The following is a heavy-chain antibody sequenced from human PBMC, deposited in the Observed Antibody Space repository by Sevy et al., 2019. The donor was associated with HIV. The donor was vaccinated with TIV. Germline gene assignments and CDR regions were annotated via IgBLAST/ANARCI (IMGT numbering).Heavy chain of an antibody. CDR2: ILYDGVSD. CDR1: GFIFRTYG. CDR3: AKDTGFSGWYYFDS. Sequence: GGSLRLSCAASGFIFRTYGMHWVRQAPGKGLEWLANILYDGVSDYYADSVKGRFTDSRDNSKNTLYLEMHSLRPDDTAVYYCAKDTGFSGWYYFDSWGQGTQVTVSS. D-gene: IGHD5-12*01. J-gene: IGHJ4*02. V-gene: IGHV3-30*18.